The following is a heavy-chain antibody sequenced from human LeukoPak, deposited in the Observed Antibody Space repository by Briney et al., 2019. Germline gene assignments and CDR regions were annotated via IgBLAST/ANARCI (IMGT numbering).Heavy chain of an antibody. D-gene: IGHD3-9*01. J-gene: IGHJ4*02. CDR3: ARTITDRAAYYDNLTGYFDY. Sequence: SETLSLTCTVSGGSISSYYWSWIRQPPGKGLEWIGYIYYSGSTNYNPSLKSRVTISVDTSKNQFSLKLSSVTAADTAVYYCARTITDRAAYYDNLTGYFDYWGQGTLVTVSS. CDR1: GGSISSYY. CDR2: IYYSGST. V-gene: IGHV4-59*01.